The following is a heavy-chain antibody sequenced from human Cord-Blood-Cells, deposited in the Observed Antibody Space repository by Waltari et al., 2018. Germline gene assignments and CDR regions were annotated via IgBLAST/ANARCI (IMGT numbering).Heavy chain of an antibody. Sequence: QLQLQESGPGLVKPSETLSLTCTVAGGSISSSRSYSGWLRQPPGKGRGWIGSIYYSGSTYYNPSLKSRVTISVDTSKNQFSLKLSSVTAADTAVYYCARRDSSSWYYYYYGMDVWGQGTTVTVSS. D-gene: IGHD6-13*01. V-gene: IGHV4-39*01. CDR3: ARRDSSSWYYYYYGMDV. CDR2: IYYSGST. CDR1: GGSISSSRSY. J-gene: IGHJ6*02.